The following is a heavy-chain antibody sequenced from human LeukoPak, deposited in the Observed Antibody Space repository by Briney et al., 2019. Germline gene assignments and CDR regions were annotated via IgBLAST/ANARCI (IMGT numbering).Heavy chain of an antibody. J-gene: IGHJ5*02. Sequence: ASVKVSCKASGDSFKSYVINWVRQAPGQGLEWMGGILPIFGSAIYAQHFRGRLTITAAESTNTAYMELHRLRSDDTALYYCARAEVQGRYLAWWPVFDPWGQGPLVTVSS. CDR1: GDSFKSYV. CDR3: ARAEVQGRYLAWWPVFDP. D-gene: IGHD3-9*01. V-gene: IGHV1-69*13. CDR2: ILPIFGSA.